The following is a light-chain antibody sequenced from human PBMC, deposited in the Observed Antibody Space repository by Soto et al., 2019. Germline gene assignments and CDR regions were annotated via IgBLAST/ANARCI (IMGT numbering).Light chain of an antibody. CDR3: QQYSDPPWT. CDR1: QSISNW. J-gene: IGKJ1*01. V-gene: IGKV1-5*02. Sequence: DIQMTQSPSTLSASVGDTVTIICRASQSISNWLAWYQQKPGKAPNLLIYDASIFESGVPSRFSGRGSGTRFTLTIRSMPTDDFAHYYCQQYSDPPWTFGQGTKVDIK. CDR2: DAS.